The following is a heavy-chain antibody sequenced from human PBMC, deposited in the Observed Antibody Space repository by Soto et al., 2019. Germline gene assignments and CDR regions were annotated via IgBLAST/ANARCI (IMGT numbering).Heavy chain of an antibody. J-gene: IGHJ6*02. D-gene: IGHD2-15*01. CDR3: ARSEEDSDYYYYGLDV. CDR2: SYYRSRWYS. Sequence: SQTLSLTCVISGDSVSSSSVAWNWVRQSPSRGLEWLGRSYYRSRWYSDFAVSVRGRIVINADTSKNQFSLQLNSVTPEDTAVYFCARSEEDSDYYYYGLDVWGQGTTVTVSS. CDR1: GDSVSSSSVA. V-gene: IGHV6-1*01.